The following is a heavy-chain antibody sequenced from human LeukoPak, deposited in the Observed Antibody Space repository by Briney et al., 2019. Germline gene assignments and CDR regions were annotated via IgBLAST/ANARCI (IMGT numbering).Heavy chain of an antibody. CDR3: ARLVAVEDPPLSFDY. V-gene: IGHV4-34*01. CDR1: GGSFSGYY. CDR2: INHSGST. D-gene: IGHD6-19*01. Sequence: SETLSLTCAVYGGSFSGYYWSWIRQPPGKGLEWIGEINHSGSTNYNPSLKSRVTISVDTSKNQFSLKLSSVIAADTAVYYCARLVAVEDPPLSFDYWGQGTLVTVSS. J-gene: IGHJ4*02.